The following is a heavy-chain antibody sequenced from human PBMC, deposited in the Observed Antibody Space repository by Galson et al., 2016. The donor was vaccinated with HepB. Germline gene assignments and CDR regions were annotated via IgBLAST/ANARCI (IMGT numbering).Heavy chain of an antibody. CDR2: IYYRGST. V-gene: IGHV4-59*08. CDR1: GDYITSYY. CDR3: ARRTSSWYYFDY. J-gene: IGHJ4*02. Sequence: EPLSLTCTVSGDYITSYYWSWIRQPPGKGLEWIGYIYYRGSTNYNPSLKSRVTISVDTSKNQFSLKLSSVTAADTAVYYCARRTSSWYYFDYWGQGTLVTVSS. D-gene: IGHD2-2*01.